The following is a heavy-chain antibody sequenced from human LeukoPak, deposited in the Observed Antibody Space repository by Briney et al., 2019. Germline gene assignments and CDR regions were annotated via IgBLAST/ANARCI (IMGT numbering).Heavy chain of an antibody. CDR1: GGSISSYY. D-gene: IGHD4-17*01. J-gene: IGHJ4*02. Sequence: PSETLSLTCTVSGGSISSYYWSWIRQPPGKGLEWVGYIYYSGSTNYNPSLKSRVTISVDTSKNQFSLKLSSVTAADTAVYYCARGYGDYGLYYFDYWGQGTLVTVSS. V-gene: IGHV4-59*08. CDR2: IYYSGST. CDR3: ARGYGDYGLYYFDY.